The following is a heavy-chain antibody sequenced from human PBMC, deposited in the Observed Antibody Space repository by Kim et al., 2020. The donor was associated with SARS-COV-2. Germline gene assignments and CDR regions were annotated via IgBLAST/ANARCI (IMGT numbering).Heavy chain of an antibody. Sequence: ASVKVSCKASGYTFTSYAMNWVRQAPGQGLEWMGWINTNTGNPTYAQGFTGRFVFSLDTSVSTAYLQISSLKAEDTAVYYCARGGIAAAGPLPNPDYWGQGTLVTVSS. CDR2: INTNTGNP. CDR1: GYTFTSYA. V-gene: IGHV7-4-1*02. CDR3: ARGGIAAAGPLPNPDY. J-gene: IGHJ4*02. D-gene: IGHD6-13*01.